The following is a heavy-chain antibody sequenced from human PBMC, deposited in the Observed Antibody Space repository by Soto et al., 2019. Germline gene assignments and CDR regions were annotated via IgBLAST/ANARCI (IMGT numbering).Heavy chain of an antibody. CDR1: GFSLSNARMG. D-gene: IGHD3-22*01. Sequence: SGPTMVNPTETLTLTCTVSGFSLSNARMGVSWIRQPPGKALEWLAHIFSNDEKSYSTSLKSRLTISKDTSKSQVVLTMTNMDPVDTATYYCARTRTTYYYDSSGYLPYYFDYWGQGTLVTVSS. CDR3: ARTRTTYYYDSSGYLPYYFDY. V-gene: IGHV2-26*01. CDR2: IFSNDEK. J-gene: IGHJ4*02.